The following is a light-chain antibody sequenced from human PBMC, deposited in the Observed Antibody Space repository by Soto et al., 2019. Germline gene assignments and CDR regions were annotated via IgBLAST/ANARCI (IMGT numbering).Light chain of an antibody. J-gene: IGKJ2*01. CDR1: QSINSIY. CDR2: GAS. V-gene: IGKV3-20*01. Sequence: EIVWTRSPGTLSLSPGERATLSCRASQSINSIYFSWYQHKPGQAPRLLIYGASSRETGIPDRFSGRGSGTDFTLTISRLEPEDFAVYYCEQYDSSPYTFGQGTKLEI. CDR3: EQYDSSPYT.